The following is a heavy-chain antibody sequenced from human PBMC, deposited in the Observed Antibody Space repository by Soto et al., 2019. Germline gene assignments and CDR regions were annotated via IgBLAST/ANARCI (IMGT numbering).Heavy chain of an antibody. CDR3: ARARPVKARSGSLSF. J-gene: IGHJ4*02. CDR2: ISHDGSNK. CDR1: GFIFNNYG. V-gene: IGHV3-30*03. D-gene: IGHD3-10*01. Sequence: QGQLVESGGGAVQPGRSLRLSCAASGFIFNNYGMHWVRQAPGKGLEWVALISHDGSNKYYADYLKGRSTISRDNSKNTLYLQMNSLRAEDTAVYYCARARPVKARSGSLSFWGQGTLVTVSS.